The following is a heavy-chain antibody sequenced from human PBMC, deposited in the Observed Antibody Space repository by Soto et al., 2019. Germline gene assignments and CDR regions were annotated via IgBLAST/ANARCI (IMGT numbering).Heavy chain of an antibody. V-gene: IGHV4-4*07. CDR1: GGSISIYF. CDR3: AREDVTVAGFDY. J-gene: IGHJ4*02. D-gene: IGHD6-19*01. Sequence: PSETLSLTCSVSGGSISIYFWTWIRQPAGKGLEWIGRIYASGDTNYNPSLKSRVTMSVDTSKNQFSLMLTSVTAADTAIYYCAREDVTVAGFDYWGQGALVTVSS. CDR2: IYASGDT.